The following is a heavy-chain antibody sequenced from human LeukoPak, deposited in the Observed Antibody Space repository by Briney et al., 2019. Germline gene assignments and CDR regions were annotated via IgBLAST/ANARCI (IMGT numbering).Heavy chain of an antibody. CDR3: ARGNPGGGSSWYFGPIGFDP. CDR2: INHSGST. J-gene: IGHJ5*02. CDR1: GGSFSGHY. V-gene: IGHV4-34*01. Sequence: PSETLSLTCAVYGGSFSGHYWSWIRQPPGKGLEWIGEINHSGSTNYNPSLKSRVTISVDTSKNQFSLKLSSVTAADTAVYYCARGNPGGGSSWYFGPIGFDPWGQGTLVTVSS. D-gene: IGHD6-13*01.